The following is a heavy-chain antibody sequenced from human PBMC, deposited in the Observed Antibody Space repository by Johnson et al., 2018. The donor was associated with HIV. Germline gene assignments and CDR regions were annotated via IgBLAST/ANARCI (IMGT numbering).Heavy chain of an antibody. Sequence: VQLVESGGGLVQPGGSLRLSCAASGFTFSSYWMSWVRQAPGKGLEWVANIKQDGSEKYYVDSVKGRFTISRDNAKNSLYLQIKSLRAEDTAVYYCASRSEQWLGAFDIWGQGTMVTVSS. CDR1: GFTFSSYW. J-gene: IGHJ3*02. CDR3: ASRSEQWLGAFDI. D-gene: IGHD6-19*01. V-gene: IGHV3-7*01. CDR2: IKQDGSEK.